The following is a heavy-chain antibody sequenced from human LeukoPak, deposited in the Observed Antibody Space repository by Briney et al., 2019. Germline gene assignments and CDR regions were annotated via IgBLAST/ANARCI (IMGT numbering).Heavy chain of an antibody. CDR3: AKEAYSSGWYYFDY. V-gene: IGHV3-9*01. D-gene: IGHD6-19*01. CDR2: ISWNSGSI. Sequence: GGSLRLSCAASGFTFDDYAMHWVRQAPGRGLEGGSGISWNSGSIGYADSVKGRFTISRDNAKNSLYLQMNSLRAEDTALYYCAKEAYSSGWYYFDYWGQGTLVTVSS. CDR1: GFTFDDYA. J-gene: IGHJ4*02.